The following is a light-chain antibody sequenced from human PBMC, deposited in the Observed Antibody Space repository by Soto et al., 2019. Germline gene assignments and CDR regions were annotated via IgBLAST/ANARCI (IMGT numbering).Light chain of an antibody. Sequence: QSVLTQPASVSGSPGQSITLSCTGTSSDIGGYDYVSWYQRHPGKAPKLIIYDVNNRPSGFSNRFSGSKSGNTASLTISGLQAEDGAEYYWTSYASGSSPVVFGGGTKLTVL. CDR2: DVN. V-gene: IGLV2-14*01. CDR3: TSYASGSSPVV. CDR1: SSDIGGYDY. J-gene: IGLJ2*01.